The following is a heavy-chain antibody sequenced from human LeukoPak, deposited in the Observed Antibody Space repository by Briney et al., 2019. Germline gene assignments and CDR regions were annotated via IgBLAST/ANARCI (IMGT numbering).Heavy chain of an antibody. D-gene: IGHD1-1*01. Sequence: PGGSLRLPCAASGFIFSDAWMTWVRHIPGKGLEWVGRIKSKTENEETKYAARVKGRFTISRDDSRNTLYLQMNSLKIEDTALYYCVTDGTANSYVGFNPWGQGTLVTVSS. CDR3: VTDGTANSYVGFNP. CDR1: GFIFSDAW. V-gene: IGHV3-15*01. J-gene: IGHJ5*02. CDR2: IKSKTENEET.